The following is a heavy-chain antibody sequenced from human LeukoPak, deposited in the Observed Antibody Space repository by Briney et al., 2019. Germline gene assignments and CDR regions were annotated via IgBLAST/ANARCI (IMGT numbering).Heavy chain of an antibody. CDR1: GFTFSSYG. Sequence: GGSLRLSCAASGFTFSSYGMHWVRQAPGKGLEWVAFIRYDGSNKYYADSVKGRFTISRDNSKNTLYLQMNSLRAGDTAVCYCARATVTTLADWFDPWGQGTLVTVSS. V-gene: IGHV3-30*02. CDR3: ARATVTTLADWFDP. CDR2: IRYDGSNK. J-gene: IGHJ5*02. D-gene: IGHD4-17*01.